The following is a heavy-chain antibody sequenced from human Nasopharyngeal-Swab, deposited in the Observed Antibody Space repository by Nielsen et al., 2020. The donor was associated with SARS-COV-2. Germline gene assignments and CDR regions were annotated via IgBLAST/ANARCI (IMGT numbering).Heavy chain of an antibody. CDR3: AKDWFIGIAVAVHYFDY. J-gene: IGHJ4*02. V-gene: IGHV3-23*01. Sequence: GESLKISCAASGFIFSNYAMSWVRQAPGKGLEWVSTINNRGDDTHYVDSVRGRFTVSRDNSKNTLYLQMNSLRAEDTAVYYCAKDWFIGIAVAVHYFDYWGQGTLVTVSS. D-gene: IGHD6-19*01. CDR1: GFIFSNYA. CDR2: INNRGDDT.